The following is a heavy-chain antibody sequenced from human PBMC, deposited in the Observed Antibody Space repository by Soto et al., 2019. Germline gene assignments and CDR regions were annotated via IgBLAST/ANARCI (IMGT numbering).Heavy chain of an antibody. CDR2: INQDGSER. J-gene: IGHJ4*02. CDR3: VCGGNFFVY. CDR1: GFTFSTYW. V-gene: IGHV3-7*01. Sequence: EVQLVESGGGLVQPGGSLRLPCAASGFTFSTYWMTWVRQPPGKGLEWLASINQDGSERYYVDSVRGRFTISRDNAKSSLYLQMNSLRAEDTAVYYCVCGGNFFVYWGQGTLVTVSP. D-gene: IGHD3-16*01.